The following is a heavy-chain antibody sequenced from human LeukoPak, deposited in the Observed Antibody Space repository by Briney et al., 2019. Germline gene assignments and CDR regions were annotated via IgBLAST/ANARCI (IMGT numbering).Heavy chain of an antibody. CDR2: ISSSSSYI. Sequence: GGSLRLSCAASGFTFSSYSMNWVRQAPGKGLEWVSSISSSSSYIYYADSVKGRFTISRDNAKSSLYLQMNNLRAEDTALYHCARNDYYGSGYYWYLDNWGQGTLVTVSS. CDR3: ARNDYYGSGYYWYLDN. CDR1: GFTFSSYS. D-gene: IGHD3-10*01. J-gene: IGHJ4*02. V-gene: IGHV3-21*04.